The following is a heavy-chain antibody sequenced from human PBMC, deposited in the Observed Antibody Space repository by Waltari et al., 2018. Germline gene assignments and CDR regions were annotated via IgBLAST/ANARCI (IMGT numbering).Heavy chain of an antibody. CDR2: IYHSGST. V-gene: IGHV4-38-2*01. J-gene: IGHJ4*02. D-gene: IGHD6-13*01. CDR1: GYSISSGYY. CDR3: ARRGIAAAGKGVDY. Sequence: QVQLQESGPGLVKPSETLSLTCAVSGYSISSGYYWGWIRQPPGKGLEWIGSIYHSGSTYYNPSLKSRVTISVDTSKNQFSLKLSSVTAEDTAVYYCARRGIAAAGKGVDYWGQGTLVTVSS.